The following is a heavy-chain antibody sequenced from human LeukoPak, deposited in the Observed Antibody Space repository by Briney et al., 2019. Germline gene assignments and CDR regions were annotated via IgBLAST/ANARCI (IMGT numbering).Heavy chain of an antibody. CDR2: ISYDGSNK. D-gene: IGHD2-15*01. CDR3: ARHLGGSSDC. V-gene: IGHV3-30-3*01. CDR1: GFTFSNAW. Sequence: PGGSLRLSCAASGFTFSNAWMSWVRQAPGKGLEWVAFISYDGSNKYYADSVKGRFTISRDNSKNTLYLQMSSLRAEDTAVYYCARHLGGSSDCWGQGTLVTVSS. J-gene: IGHJ4*02.